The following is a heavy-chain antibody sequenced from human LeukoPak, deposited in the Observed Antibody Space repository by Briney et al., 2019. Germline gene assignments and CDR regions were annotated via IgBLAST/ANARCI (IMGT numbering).Heavy chain of an antibody. D-gene: IGHD3-10*01. J-gene: IGHJ3*02. V-gene: IGHV4-39*07. CDR3: ARIFGMYTGAFDI. Sequence: SETLSLTCTVSGGSISSSSYYWGWIRQPPGKGLEWIGSIYYSGSTYYNPSLKSRVTISVDTSQNQFSLRLSSVTAADTPVYYCARIFGMYTGAFDIWGKGTMVTVSS. CDR1: GGSISSSSYY. CDR2: IYYSGST.